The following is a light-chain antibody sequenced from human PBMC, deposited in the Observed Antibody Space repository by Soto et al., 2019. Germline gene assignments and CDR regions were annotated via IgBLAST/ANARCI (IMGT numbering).Light chain of an antibody. CDR1: QSISSW. CDR2: KAY. CDR3: QQYNSYRT. V-gene: IGKV1-5*03. J-gene: IGKJ1*01. Sequence: DIQMTQSPSTLSASVGDRVTITCRASQSISSWLAWYQQKPGKAPTLLIYKAYSLESGVPSRFSGSGSGTEFTLTISSLQPDDFATYYLQQYNSYRTFGQGTKVEIK.